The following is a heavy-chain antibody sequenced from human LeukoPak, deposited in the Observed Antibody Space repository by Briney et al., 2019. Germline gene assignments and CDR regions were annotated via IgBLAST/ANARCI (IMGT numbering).Heavy chain of an antibody. J-gene: IGHJ3*01. CDR3: VRAVHHNFYSDSSGYCGDAFDV. CDR2: IYSGGTI. CDR1: GFSIRTYY. Sequence: TGGSLRLSCAASGFSIRTYYMSWVRQVPGKGLEWVSVIYSGGTIRYADSVKGRFTFSRDNFKDTLNLQMNSLRADDTAVYYCVRAVHHNFYSDSSGYCGDAFDVWGQGTVVTVSS. V-gene: IGHV3-53*01. D-gene: IGHD3-22*01.